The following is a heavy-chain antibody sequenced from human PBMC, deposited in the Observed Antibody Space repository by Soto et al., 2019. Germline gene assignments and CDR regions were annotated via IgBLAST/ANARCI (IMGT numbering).Heavy chain of an antibody. CDR3: ARGGENFDY. CDR1: GYTFITYG. Sequence: QVQLVQSGVEVKKPWASVKVSCKASGYTFITYGLSWVRQAPGQGLDWMGWISTFNGNTNYAQKFQGRVTMTTDTSTSTAYMELRSLTSDDTAVYYCARGGENFDYWGQGALVTVSS. CDR2: ISTFNGNT. D-gene: IGHD3-10*01. V-gene: IGHV1-18*01. J-gene: IGHJ4*02.